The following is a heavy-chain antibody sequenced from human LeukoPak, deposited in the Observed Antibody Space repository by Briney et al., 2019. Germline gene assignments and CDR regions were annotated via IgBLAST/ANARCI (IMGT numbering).Heavy chain of an antibody. J-gene: IGHJ6*02. Sequence: GASVKVSCKASGYTFTSYYMHWVRHAPGQGLGWRGITTLCGGSTSYAQKFQGRVTMTRDTSTSTVYMELSSLRSEDTAVYYCARGPPQLFQASGPGGMDVWGQGTTVTVSS. CDR2: TTLCGGST. D-gene: IGHD1-1*01. CDR1: GYTFTSYY. CDR3: ARGPPQLFQASGPGGMDV. V-gene: IGHV1-46*01.